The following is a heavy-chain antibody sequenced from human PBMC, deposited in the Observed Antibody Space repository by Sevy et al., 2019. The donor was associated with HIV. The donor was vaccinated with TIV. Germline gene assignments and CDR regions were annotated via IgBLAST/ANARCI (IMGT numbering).Heavy chain of an antibody. CDR2: ISSSSSYI. CDR3: ARGRGPSRWYEDY. CDR1: GFTFSSYS. V-gene: IGHV3-21*01. Sequence: GGSLRLSCAASGFTFSSYSLNWVRQAPGKGLEWVSSISSSSSYIYYADSVKGRFTISRDNAKNSLYLQMNSLRAEDTAVYYCARGRGPSRWYEDYWGQGTLVTVSS. J-gene: IGHJ4*02. D-gene: IGHD6-19*01.